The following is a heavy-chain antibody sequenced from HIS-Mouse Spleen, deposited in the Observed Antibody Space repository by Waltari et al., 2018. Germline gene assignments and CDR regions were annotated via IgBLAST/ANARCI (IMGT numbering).Heavy chain of an antibody. CDR3: ARGAVAGDAFDI. CDR2: ISYDGSNK. D-gene: IGHD6-19*01. J-gene: IGHJ3*02. Sequence: QVQLVESGGGVVQPGRSRRLSCAASGFTFSSYAMHWVRQAPGKGLEWVAVISYDGSNKYYADSVKGRFTISRDNSKNTLYLQMNSLRAEDTAVYYCARGAVAGDAFDIWGQGTMVTVSS. CDR1: GFTFSSYA. V-gene: IGHV3-30*04.